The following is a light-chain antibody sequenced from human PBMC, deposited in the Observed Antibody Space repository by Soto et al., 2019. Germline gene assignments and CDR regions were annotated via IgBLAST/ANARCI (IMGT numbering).Light chain of an antibody. Sequence: QSALTQPRSVSGSPGQSVTISCTGTSSDDGGYNYVSWYQQHPGKAPKLMIYDVSKRPSGVPDRFSGSKSGNTASLTISGLQAEDEADYYCCSYAGSYTSLYVFGTGTKVTVL. CDR1: SSDDGGYNY. CDR3: CSYAGSYTSLYV. CDR2: DVS. J-gene: IGLJ1*01. V-gene: IGLV2-11*01.